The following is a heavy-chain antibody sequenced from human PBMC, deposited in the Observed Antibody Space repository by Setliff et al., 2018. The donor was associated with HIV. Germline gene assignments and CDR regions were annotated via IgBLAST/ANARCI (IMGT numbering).Heavy chain of an antibody. CDR3: ANPHDGGAFDV. CDR2: ISYDGTT. J-gene: IGHJ3*01. Sequence: GSLRLSCAASGFTFSSYAMSWVRQAPGKGLEWVSLISYDGTTYYSDSVKGRFTVSRDNSKNTLDLRMDSLRVEDTAVYYCANPHDGGAFDVWGQGTAVTVSS. D-gene: IGHD1-1*01. CDR1: GFTFSSYA. V-gene: IGHV3-30-3*01.